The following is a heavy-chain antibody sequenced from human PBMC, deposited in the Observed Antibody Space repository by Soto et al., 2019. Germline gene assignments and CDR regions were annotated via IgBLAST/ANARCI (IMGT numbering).Heavy chain of an antibody. V-gene: IGHV3-23*01. CDR2: ISGSGGST. D-gene: IGHD6-19*01. Sequence: GGSLRLSCAASGFTFSSYAMSWVRQAPGKGLEWVSAISGSGGSTYYADSVKGRFTISRDNSKNTLYLQMNSLRAEDTAVYYCAKDLESSGWYDLRELWGGYYYYGMDVWGQGTTVTVSS. J-gene: IGHJ6*02. CDR3: AKDLESSGWYDLRELWGGYYYYGMDV. CDR1: GFTFSSYA.